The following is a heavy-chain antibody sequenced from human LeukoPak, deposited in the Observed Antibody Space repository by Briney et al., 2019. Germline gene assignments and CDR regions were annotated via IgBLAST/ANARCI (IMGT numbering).Heavy chain of an antibody. J-gene: IGHJ3*02. CDR2: IHYTGRT. V-gene: IGHV4-59*01. Sequence: SETLSLTCTVSGGSISSYYWSWIRQPPGRGLEWIGYIHYTGRTNYNPSLKSRVTMSVDTSRNQLSLKLSSVTAADTAVYYCSRTSDYYDSSGSVGAFDIWGQGTMVTVSS. D-gene: IGHD3-22*01. CDR3: SRTSDYYDSSGSVGAFDI. CDR1: GGSISSYY.